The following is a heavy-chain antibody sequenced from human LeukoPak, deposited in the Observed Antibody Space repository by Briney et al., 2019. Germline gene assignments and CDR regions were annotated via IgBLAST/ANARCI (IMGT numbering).Heavy chain of an antibody. CDR2: ISDSGGST. CDR1: GITLSNYG. D-gene: IGHD3-22*01. CDR3: ARRGVVIRVILVGFHKEAFYFDS. V-gene: IGHV3-23*01. Sequence: PGGSLRLSCAVSGITLSNYGMSWVRQAPGKGLEWVAGISDSGGSTNYEDSVKGRFTISRDNPKNTLYLQMNSLRAEDTAVYFCARRGVVIRVILVGFHKEAFYFDSWGQGALVTVSS. J-gene: IGHJ4*02.